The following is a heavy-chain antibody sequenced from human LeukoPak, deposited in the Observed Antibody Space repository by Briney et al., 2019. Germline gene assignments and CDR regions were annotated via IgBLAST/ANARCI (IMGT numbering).Heavy chain of an antibody. V-gene: IGHV4-34*01. Sequence: PSETLSLTCAVYGGSFSGYYWSWIRQPPGKGLEWIGEINHSGSTNYNPSLKSRVTISVGTSKNQFSLKLSSVTAADTAVYYCARGDAGGATYSYWGQGTLVTVSS. CDR2: INHSGST. CDR1: GGSFSGYY. D-gene: IGHD1-26*01. CDR3: ARGDAGGATYSY. J-gene: IGHJ4*02.